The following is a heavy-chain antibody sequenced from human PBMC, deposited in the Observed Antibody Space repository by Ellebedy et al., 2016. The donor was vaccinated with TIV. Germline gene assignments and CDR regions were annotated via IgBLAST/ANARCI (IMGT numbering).Heavy chain of an antibody. CDR1: GGTFSSYA. Sequence: ASVKVSCKASGGTFSSYAISWVRQAPGQGLEWMGIINPSGGSTSYAQKFQGRVTMTRDTSTSTVYMELSSLRSEDTAVYYCARDLYCSSTSCYLFDYWGQGTLVTVSS. J-gene: IGHJ4*02. D-gene: IGHD2-2*01. CDR2: INPSGGST. CDR3: ARDLYCSSTSCYLFDY. V-gene: IGHV1-46*01.